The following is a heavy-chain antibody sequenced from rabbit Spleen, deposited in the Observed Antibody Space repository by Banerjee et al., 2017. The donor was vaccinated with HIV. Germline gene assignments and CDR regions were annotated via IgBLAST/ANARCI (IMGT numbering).Heavy chain of an antibody. CDR2: IATGSSGFT. V-gene: IGHV1S40*01. J-gene: IGHJ6*01. CDR3: ARDTGTSFSTYGMDL. CDR1: GLDFNSRYW. Sequence: QSLEESGGDLVKPGASLTLTCKASGLDFNSRYWICWVRQAPGKGLEWIACIATGSSGFTYYASWAKGRFTCSKASSTTVTLQMTSLTAADTATYFCARDTGTSFSTYGMDLWGPGTLVTVS. D-gene: IGHD8-1*01.